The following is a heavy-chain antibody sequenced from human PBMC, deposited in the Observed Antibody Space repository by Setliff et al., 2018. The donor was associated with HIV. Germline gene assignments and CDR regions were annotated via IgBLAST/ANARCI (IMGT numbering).Heavy chain of an antibody. J-gene: IGHJ4*02. D-gene: IGHD2-2*01. CDR2: VSYSGST. V-gene: IGHV4-59*01. CDR3: ARARGRAQLSYYFDY. CDR1: SGSISVYY. Sequence: SETLSLTCSVPSGSISVYYWSWVRQPPGRGLEWIGYVSYSGSTSYNPTLNSRVTMSVDTSRDQFSLKLSSVTAADTAVYYCARARGRAQLSYYFDYGGQGRLVTVS.